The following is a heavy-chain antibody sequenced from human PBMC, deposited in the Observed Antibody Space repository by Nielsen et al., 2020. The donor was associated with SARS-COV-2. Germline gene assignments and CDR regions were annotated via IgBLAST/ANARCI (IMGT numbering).Heavy chain of an antibody. J-gene: IGHJ5*02. CDR1: GFSFTNYW. V-gene: IGHV5-10-1*01. D-gene: IGHD1-14*01. CDR2: IDPTVSHT. CDR3: ARQPRSIISNWFDP. Sequence: GGSLRLSCKASGFSFTNYWISWVRQLPGKGLEWMGIIDPTVSHTNYSPSFQGHVTISADKSITTAYLQWSSLEASDSAMYYCARQPRSIISNWFDPWGQGTLVTVST.